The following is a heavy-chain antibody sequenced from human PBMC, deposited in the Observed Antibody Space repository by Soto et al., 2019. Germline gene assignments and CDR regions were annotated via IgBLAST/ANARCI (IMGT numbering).Heavy chain of an antibody. J-gene: IGHJ4*02. V-gene: IGHV3-23*01. CDR3: AKAISGYNAPLDH. D-gene: IGHD5-12*01. CDR1: GFTFSSYW. Sequence: GGSLRLSCAASGFTFSSYWMHWVRQAPGKGLVWVSRIISGSDSSTYYADSVKGRFTISRDNSKNTLYVQMNSLRAEDTAIYYCAKAISGYNAPLDHWGQGTRVTVSS. CDR2: IISGSDSST.